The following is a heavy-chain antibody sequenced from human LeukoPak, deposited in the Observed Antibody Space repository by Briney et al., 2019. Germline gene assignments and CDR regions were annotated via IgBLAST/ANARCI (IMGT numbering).Heavy chain of an antibody. CDR2: INHSGST. CDR3: ARVRLWLRGPDY. CDR1: GVSFSGYY. J-gene: IGHJ4*02. Sequence: SETLSLTCAVYGVSFSGYYWSWIRQPPGKGLEWIGEINHSGSTNYNPSLKSRVTISVDTSKNQFSLKLSSVTAADTAVYYCARVRLWLRGPDYWGQGTLVTVSS. D-gene: IGHD5-18*01. V-gene: IGHV4-34*01.